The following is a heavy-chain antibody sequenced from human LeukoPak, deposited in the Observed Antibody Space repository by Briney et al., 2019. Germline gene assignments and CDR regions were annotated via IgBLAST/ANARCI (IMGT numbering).Heavy chain of an antibody. J-gene: IGHJ4*02. CDR1: GYTFTSYG. V-gene: IGHV1-18*01. CDR3: ARDLGIVVVVSFDY. Sequence: ASVKVSCKASGYTFTSYGISWVRQAPGQGLEWMGWISAYNGNTNYAQKLQGRVTMTTDTSTSTAYMELRSLRSDDTAVYYCARDLGIVVVVSFDYWGQGTLVTVSP. CDR2: ISAYNGNT. D-gene: IGHD2-15*01.